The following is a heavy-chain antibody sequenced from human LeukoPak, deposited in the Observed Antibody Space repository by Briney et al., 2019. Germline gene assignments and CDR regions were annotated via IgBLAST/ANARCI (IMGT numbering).Heavy chain of an antibody. CDR1: GFTFSSYA. CDR3: ARDAVLRYFDWLSYYYYYYYGMDV. J-gene: IGHJ6*02. Sequence: GGSLRLSCAASGFTFSSYAMHWVRQAPGKGLEGVAVISYDGSNKYYADSVKGRFTISRDNSKNTLYLQMNSLRAEDTAVYYCARDAVLRYFDWLSYYYYYYYGMDVWGQGTTVTVSS. CDR2: ISYDGSNK. D-gene: IGHD3-9*01. V-gene: IGHV3-30*04.